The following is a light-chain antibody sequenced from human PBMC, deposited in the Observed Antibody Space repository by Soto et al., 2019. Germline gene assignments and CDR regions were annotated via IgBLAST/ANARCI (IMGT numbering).Light chain of an antibody. V-gene: IGKV3-15*01. CDR3: QQYNEWPLT. CDR2: FAS. CDR1: QTVSNN. J-gene: IGKJ4*01. Sequence: ERVMTQSPATLSVSPGEKATLSCRASQTVSNNLAWDQQKPGQAPRLLIYFASTRATGIPARFSGSGSGTEFTLTNSTLQSEDFAVYYCQQYNEWPLTFGGGTKVETK.